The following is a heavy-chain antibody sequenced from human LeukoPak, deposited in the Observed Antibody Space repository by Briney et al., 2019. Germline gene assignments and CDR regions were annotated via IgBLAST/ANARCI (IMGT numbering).Heavy chain of an antibody. CDR3: ARVPTAIGWFDP. J-gene: IGHJ5*02. CDR1: GDTLNGHY. Sequence: SSVKGSCKECGDTLNGHYMQWVRQAPGKGLEWMGWINPNSGGTNYAQKFQGRVTMTRDTSISTAYMELSRLRSDDTAVYYCARVPTAIGWFDPWGQGTLVIVSS. CDR2: INPNSGGT. D-gene: IGHD2-2*01. V-gene: IGHV1-2*02.